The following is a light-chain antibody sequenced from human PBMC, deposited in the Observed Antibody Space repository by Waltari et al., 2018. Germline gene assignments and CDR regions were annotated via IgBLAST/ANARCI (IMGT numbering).Light chain of an antibody. CDR3: CSYAGGTAYV. V-gene: IGLV2-23*01. J-gene: IGLJ1*01. CDR1: SSDIGTYNF. CDR2: DAT. Sequence: SALTQPASVSGSPGQSITISCTGTSSDIGTYNFVSWYQAYPGKAPKLIIYDATKRPSGVSDRFSASKSGNTASLTISGLQADDEADYSCCSYAGGTAYVFGAGTRVPVL.